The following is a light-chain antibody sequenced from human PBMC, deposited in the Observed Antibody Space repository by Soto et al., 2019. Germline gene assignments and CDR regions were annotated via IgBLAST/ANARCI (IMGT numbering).Light chain of an antibody. J-gene: IGLJ1*01. CDR1: IHYDF. CDR2: EVS. CDR3: GSYTRSSNYV. Sequence: QSVLTQPASVSGSPGQSITISCTGYIHYDFVSWYQQHPGTAPKLVIYEVSNRPSGTSDRFSGSKSGHTASLTISGLQTEDEAVYYCGSYTRSSNYVIGTGTKVTVL. V-gene: IGLV2-14*01.